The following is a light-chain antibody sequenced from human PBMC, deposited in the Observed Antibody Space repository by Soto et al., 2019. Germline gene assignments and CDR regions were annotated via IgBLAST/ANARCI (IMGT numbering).Light chain of an antibody. CDR1: QSVSSSY. CDR3: QQYGSSPLAT. CDR2: GTS. Sequence: EIVLTQSPGTLSLSPGERATLSCRASQSVSSSYLAWYQQKPGQAPRLLIYGTSSRATGIPDRFSGSGSGTDFTLTISRLKPEDFAVYYCQQYGSSPLATFGQGTRLEMK. V-gene: IGKV3-20*01. J-gene: IGKJ5*01.